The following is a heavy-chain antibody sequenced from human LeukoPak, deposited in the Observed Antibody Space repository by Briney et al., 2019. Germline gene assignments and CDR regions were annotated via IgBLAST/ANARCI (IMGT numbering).Heavy chain of an antibody. D-gene: IGHD3-9*01. J-gene: IGHJ6*02. V-gene: IGHV4-39*07. CDR1: GGSISSSSYY. CDR3: ARGSGLRYFDSYGMDV. Sequence: PSETLSLTCTVSGGSISSSSYYWGWIRQPPGKGLEWIGEINHSGSTNYNPSLKSRVTISVDTSKNQFSLKLSSVTAADTAVYYCARGSGLRYFDSYGMDVWGQGTTVTVSS. CDR2: INHSGST.